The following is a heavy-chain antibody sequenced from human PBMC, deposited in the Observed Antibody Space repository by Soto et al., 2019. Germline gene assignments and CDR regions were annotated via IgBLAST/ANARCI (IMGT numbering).Heavy chain of an antibody. V-gene: IGHV3-23*01. J-gene: IGHJ4*02. D-gene: IGHD3-9*01. CDR1: GFTFSSYA. Sequence: GGSLRLSCAASGFTFSSYAMSWVRQAPGKGLEWVSAISGSGASTYYADSVKGRFTISRDNSKNTLYLQMNSLRAEDTVVYYCAHFDWFIDYWGQGTLVTVSS. CDR2: ISGSGAST. CDR3: AHFDWFIDY.